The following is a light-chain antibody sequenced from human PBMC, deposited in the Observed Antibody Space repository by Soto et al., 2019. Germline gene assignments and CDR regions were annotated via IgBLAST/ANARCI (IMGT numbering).Light chain of an antibody. CDR2: AAS. Sequence: DIQMTQSPSSLSASVGDRVTITCRASQSISSYLNWYQQKPGKAPKVLIYAASSLQSGVPSRFSGSGSGTDLTLTISSLQPEDFATYYCQQSYSTPRGTFGQGTKVEIK. V-gene: IGKV1-39*01. CDR1: QSISSY. J-gene: IGKJ1*01. CDR3: QQSYSTPRGT.